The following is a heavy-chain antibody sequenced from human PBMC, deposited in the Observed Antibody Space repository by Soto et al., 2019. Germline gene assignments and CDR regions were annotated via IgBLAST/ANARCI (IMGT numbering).Heavy chain of an antibody. V-gene: IGHV4-31*03. J-gene: IGHJ5*02. CDR2: IYYSGST. CDR3: ARGRFGGGNSSPSWFDP. D-gene: IGHD2-21*02. Sequence: QVQLQESGPGLVKPSQTLSLTCTVSGGSISSGGYYWSWIRQHPGKGLEWIGYIYYSGSTYYNPSLKSRVTISVDTSKNQFSRKLSSVTAADTAVYYCARGRFGGGNSSPSWFDPWGQGTLVTVSS. CDR1: GGSISSGGYY.